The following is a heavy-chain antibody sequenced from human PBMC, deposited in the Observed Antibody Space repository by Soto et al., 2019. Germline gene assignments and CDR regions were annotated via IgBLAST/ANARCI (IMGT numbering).Heavy chain of an antibody. D-gene: IGHD1-1*01. Sequence: EVQRVESGGGLVQPGGSLRLSCAASGFTFSSYSMNWVRQAPGKGLEWVSYISSSSSTIYYADSVKGRFTISRYNAKNPLYLQLSTPCPQDTPVHSCASDAPRRTGTSAYHYGMDVWGQGTTVTVSS. J-gene: IGHJ6*02. CDR1: GFTFSSYS. V-gene: IGHV3-48*01. CDR2: ISSSSSTI. CDR3: ASDAPRRTGTSAYHYGMDV.